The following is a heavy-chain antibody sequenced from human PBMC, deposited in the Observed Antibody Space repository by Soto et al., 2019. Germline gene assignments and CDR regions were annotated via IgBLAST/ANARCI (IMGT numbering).Heavy chain of an antibody. D-gene: IGHD6-13*01. CDR1: GGSISSGGYY. CDR3: ARDRGGSRSWSYYGMDV. CDR2: IYYSGST. Sequence: SETLSLTCTVSGGSISSGGYYWSWIRQHPGKGLEWIGYIYYSGSTYYNPSLKSRVTISVDTSKNQFSLKLSSVTAADTAVYYCARDRGGSRSWSYYGMDVWGQGTTVTVSS. J-gene: IGHJ6*02. V-gene: IGHV4-31*03.